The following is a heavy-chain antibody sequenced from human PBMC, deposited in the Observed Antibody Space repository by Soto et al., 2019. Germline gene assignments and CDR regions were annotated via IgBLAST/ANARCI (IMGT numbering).Heavy chain of an antibody. CDR1: GFTFSDYY. CDR2: ISSSGSTI. D-gene: IGHD4-17*01. Sequence: PGGSLRLSCAASGFTFSDYYMSWIRQAPGKGLEWVSYISSSGSTIYYADSVKGRFTISRDNAKNSLYLQMNSLRAEDTAVYYCAREPTNGDRATYYFDYWGQGTLVTVSS. J-gene: IGHJ4*02. CDR3: AREPTNGDRATYYFDY. V-gene: IGHV3-11*01.